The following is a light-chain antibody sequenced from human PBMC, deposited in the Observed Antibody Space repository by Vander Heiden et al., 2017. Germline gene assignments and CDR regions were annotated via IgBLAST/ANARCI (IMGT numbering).Light chain of an antibody. J-gene: IGKJ2*01. CDR3: QQYNNWPPEYT. CDR2: GAS. CDR1: QSVSSN. V-gene: IGKV3-15*01. Sequence: EIVMTQSPPTLSVSPGERATLPCRASQSVSSNLAWYQQKPGQAPRLLIYGASTRATGIPARFSGSGSGTEFTLTISSLQSEDFAVYYCQQYNNWPPEYTFGQGTKLEIK.